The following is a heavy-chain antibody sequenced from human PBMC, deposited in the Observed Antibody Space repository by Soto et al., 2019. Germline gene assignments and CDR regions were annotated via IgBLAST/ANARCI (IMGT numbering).Heavy chain of an antibody. D-gene: IGHD3-16*01. J-gene: IGHJ6*02. CDR1: GYSFTRYG. Sequence: QVQLVQSGAEVKNPGASVKVSCKASGYSFTRYGIGWARQAPGQGLEWMGWINAYNGNTNYAQNLHGRLTLTTDPSTTTAYMALRSLRSNDTAIYYCAMVDVYVTPSPQDVWGQGTTVTVSS. CDR3: AMVDVYVTPSPQDV. CDR2: INAYNGNT. V-gene: IGHV1-18*01.